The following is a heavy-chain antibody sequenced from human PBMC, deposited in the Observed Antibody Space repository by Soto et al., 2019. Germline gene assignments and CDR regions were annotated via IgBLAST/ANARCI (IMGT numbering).Heavy chain of an antibody. CDR1: GYSFTSYW. V-gene: IGHV5-10-1*01. CDR2: IDPSDSYT. D-gene: IGHD6-19*01. CDR3: AILKAVAGTNYYGMDV. Sequence: PGESLKISCKGSGYSFTSYWISWVRQMPGKGLEWMGRIDPSDSYTSYSPSFQGHVTISADKSISTAYLQWSSPKASDTAMYYCAILKAVAGTNYYGMDVWGQGTTVTVSS. J-gene: IGHJ6*02.